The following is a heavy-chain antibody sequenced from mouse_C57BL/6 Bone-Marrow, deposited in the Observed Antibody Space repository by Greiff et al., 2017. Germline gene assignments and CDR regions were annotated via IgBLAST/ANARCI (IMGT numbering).Heavy chain of an antibody. Sequence: QVQLQQSGAELARPGASVKLSCKASGYTFTSSGISWVKQRTGQGLEWIGEIYPRSGHTYYNEKFKGKATMTADKSSSTAYMELRSLTSEDSAVYFCALLPFLPWLAYWGQGTLVTVSA. CDR2: IYPRSGHT. CDR3: ALLPFLPWLAY. V-gene: IGHV1-81*01. D-gene: IGHD2-1*01. J-gene: IGHJ3*01. CDR1: GYTFTSSG.